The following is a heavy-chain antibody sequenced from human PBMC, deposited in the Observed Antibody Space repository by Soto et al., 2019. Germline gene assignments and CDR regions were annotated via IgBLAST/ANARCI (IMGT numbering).Heavy chain of an antibody. CDR2: IYYSGST. D-gene: IGHD3-10*01. J-gene: IGHJ4*02. V-gene: IGHV4-30-4*01. CDR3: DRVRYGSGSYNYFDY. Sequence: KASETLSLTCTVSGGSISSGDYYWSWIRQPPGKGLEWIGYIYYSGSTYYNPSLKSRVTISVDTSKNQFSLKLSSVTAADTAVYYCDRVRYGSGSYNYFDYWGQGTLVTVYS. CDR1: GGSISSGDYY.